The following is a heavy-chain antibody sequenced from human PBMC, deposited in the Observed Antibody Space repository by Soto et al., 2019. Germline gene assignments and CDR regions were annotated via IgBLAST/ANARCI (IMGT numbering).Heavy chain of an antibody. CDR1: GFTVNNNY. CDR3: AASPSAGY. CDR2: IYSGGGT. J-gene: IGHJ4*02. Sequence: EVQLVETGGGLIQPGGSLRLSCAVSGFTVNNNYMQWVRQAPGQGLEWVSLIYSGGGTYYADSVKGRFTISRDSNTLYLQMTTLRVEDTAVYYCAASPSAGYWGRGTLVTVSS. V-gene: IGHV3-53*02.